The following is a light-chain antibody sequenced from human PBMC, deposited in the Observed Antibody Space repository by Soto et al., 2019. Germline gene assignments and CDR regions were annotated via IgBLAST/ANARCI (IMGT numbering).Light chain of an antibody. CDR1: QSVRGN. Sequence: EIVMTQSPATLSVSPGERATLSCRASQSVRGNLAWYQQKPGQSPRLLIYGASSRATGIPARFSGSGSGTEFTLTISRLEPGDFAVYYCQHFGGTTFTFGQGTRLEIK. J-gene: IGKJ5*01. CDR3: QHFGGTTFT. V-gene: IGKV3-15*01. CDR2: GAS.